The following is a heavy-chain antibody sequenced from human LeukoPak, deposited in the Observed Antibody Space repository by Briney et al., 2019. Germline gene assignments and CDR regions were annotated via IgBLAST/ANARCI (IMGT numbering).Heavy chain of an antibody. J-gene: IGHJ4*02. CDR2: ISYDGSNK. V-gene: IGHV3-30*04. Sequence: GGSLRLSCAASGFTFSSYAMHWVRQAPGKGLEWVAVISYDGSNKYYADSVKGRFTISRDNSKNTLYLQMNILRAEDTAVYYCARWNNDFWSGYYSYFDYWGQGTLVTVSS. D-gene: IGHD3-3*01. CDR3: ARWNNDFWSGYYSYFDY. CDR1: GFTFSSYA.